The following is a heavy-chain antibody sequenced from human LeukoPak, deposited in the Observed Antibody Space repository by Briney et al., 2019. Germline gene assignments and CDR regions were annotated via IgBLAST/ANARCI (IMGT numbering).Heavy chain of an antibody. D-gene: IGHD3-22*01. J-gene: IGHJ5*02. CDR1: GYTFNSYD. V-gene: IGHV1-8*03. CDR3: ARGAYYYGANGDWFDP. Sequence: AWVKVSCKASGYTFNSYDINWVRQATGQGLEWVGWMNHNSGNTGYAQKFQGKVTITRNTAISRAYMELSSLTSEDTTVSYCARGAYYYGANGDWFDPWGQGTLVTVSS. CDR2: MNHNSGNT.